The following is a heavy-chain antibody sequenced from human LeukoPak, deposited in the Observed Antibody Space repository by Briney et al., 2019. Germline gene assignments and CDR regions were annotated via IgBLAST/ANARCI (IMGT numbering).Heavy chain of an antibody. D-gene: IGHD1-26*01. CDR2: ILHSGST. J-gene: IGHJ3*02. V-gene: IGHV4-38-2*02. Sequence: SETLCLTCTVSGYSISSGYYWGWIRQPPGKGLEWIGSILHSGSTYYNPSLKSRVTISADTSKNQFSLKLSSVTAADTAVYYCARLYSGSFHAFDIWGQGTMVTVSS. CDR1: GYSISSGYY. CDR3: ARLYSGSFHAFDI.